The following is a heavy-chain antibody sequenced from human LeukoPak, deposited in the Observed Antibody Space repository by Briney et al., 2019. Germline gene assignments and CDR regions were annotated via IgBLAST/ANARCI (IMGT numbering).Heavy chain of an antibody. J-gene: IGHJ4*02. CDR2: MSNSGRTI. CDR3: ARDVGSGWFDY. CDR1: GFTFSTYW. D-gene: IGHD6-19*01. V-gene: IGHV3-48*04. Sequence: GGSLRLSCAASGFTFSTYWMGWVRQAPGKGLEWVSYMSNSGRTIYYTDSVKGRFTISRDNAKNSLYLQMNSLRAEDTAVYYCARDVGSGWFDYWGQGTLVTVSS.